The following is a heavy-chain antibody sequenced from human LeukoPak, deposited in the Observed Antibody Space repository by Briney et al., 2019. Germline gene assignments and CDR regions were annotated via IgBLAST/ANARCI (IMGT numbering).Heavy chain of an antibody. D-gene: IGHD6-19*01. J-gene: IGHJ4*02. V-gene: IGHV3-21*01. CDR2: ISSSSSYI. Sequence: PGGSLRLSCAASGFTFSSYSMNWVRQAPGKGLEWVSSISSSSSYIYYADSVKGRFTISRDNAKNSLYLQMNSLRAEDTAVYYCAKDLVAVAGLFDYWGQGALVTVSS. CDR1: GFTFSSYS. CDR3: AKDLVAVAGLFDY.